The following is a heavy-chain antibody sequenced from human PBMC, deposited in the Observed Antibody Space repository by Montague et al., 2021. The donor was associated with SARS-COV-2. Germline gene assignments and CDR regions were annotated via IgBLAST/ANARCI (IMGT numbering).Heavy chain of an antibody. J-gene: IGHJ4*02. V-gene: IGHV3-33*01. CDR1: GFIFSSYG. CDR2: IWYDGSNE. Sequence: SLRLPCAASGFIFSSYGMHWVRQAPGKRLEWVAHIWYDGSNENYVDSVKGRFTISRDNFKNTLYLQMNSLRAEDTAIYYCARGSVGGYYFDYWGQGTLVTVSS. CDR3: ARGSVGGYYFDY. D-gene: IGHD1-26*01.